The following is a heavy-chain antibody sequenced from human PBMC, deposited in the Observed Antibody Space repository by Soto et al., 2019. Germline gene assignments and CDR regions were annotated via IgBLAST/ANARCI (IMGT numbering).Heavy chain of an antibody. CDR1: GYTFTSYY. J-gene: IGHJ3*02. Sequence: ASVKVSCKASGYTFTSYYMHWVRQAPEQGLEWMGIINPSGGSTSYAQKFQGRVTMTRDTSTSTVYMELSSLRSEDTAVYYCATEGIVVVVAATPNAFDIWTQGTMVTVSS. CDR2: INPSGGST. CDR3: ATEGIVVVVAATPNAFDI. V-gene: IGHV1-46*01. D-gene: IGHD2-15*01.